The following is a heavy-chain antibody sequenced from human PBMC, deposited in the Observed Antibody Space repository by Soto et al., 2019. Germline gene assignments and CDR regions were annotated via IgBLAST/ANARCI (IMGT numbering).Heavy chain of an antibody. CDR1: GFTFDDYA. V-gene: IGHV3-9*01. Sequence: EVQLVESGGGLVQPGRSLRLSCAASGFTFDDYAMHWVRQAPGKGLEWVSGISWNSGSIGYADSVKGRFTISRDNAKNSLYLQINSLRAEYTALYYCAGSYSGAGFDYWGQGTLVTVSS. CDR2: ISWNSGSI. CDR3: AGSYSGAGFDY. D-gene: IGHD3-10*01. J-gene: IGHJ4*02.